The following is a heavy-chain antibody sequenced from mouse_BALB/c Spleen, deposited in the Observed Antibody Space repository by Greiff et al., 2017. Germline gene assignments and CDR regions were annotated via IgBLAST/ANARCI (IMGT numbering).Heavy chain of an antibody. V-gene: IGHV5-4*02. Sequence: DVMLVESGGGLVKPGGSLKLSCAASGFTFSDYYMYWVRQTPEKRLEWVATISDGGSYTYYPDSVKGRFTISRDNAKNNLYLQMSSLKSEDTAMYYCARDKEYGAMDYWGQGTSVTVSS. J-gene: IGHJ4*01. CDR3: ARDKEYGAMDY. D-gene: IGHD2-10*02. CDR1: GFTFSDYY. CDR2: ISDGGSYT.